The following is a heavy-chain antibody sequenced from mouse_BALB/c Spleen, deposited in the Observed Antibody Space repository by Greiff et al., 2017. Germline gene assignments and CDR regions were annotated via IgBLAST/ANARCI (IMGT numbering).Heavy chain of an antibody. D-gene: IGHD2-4*01. CDR3: ARGLITTGMDY. CDR2: INPGSGGT. CDR1: GYAFTNYL. J-gene: IGHJ4*01. Sequence: QVQLQQSGAELVRPGTSVKVSCKASGYAFTNYLIEWVKQRPGQGLEWIGVINPGSGGTNYNEKFKGKATLTADKSSSTAYMQLSSLTSDDSAVYFCARGLITTGMDYWGQGTSVTVSS. V-gene: IGHV1-54*01.